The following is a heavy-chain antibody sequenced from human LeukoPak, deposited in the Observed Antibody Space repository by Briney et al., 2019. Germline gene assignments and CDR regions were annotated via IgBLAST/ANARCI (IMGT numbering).Heavy chain of an antibody. J-gene: IGHJ4*02. Sequence: GGSLRLSCAASGFTFGSYSMTWVRQAPGKGLEWVSVMSADSATTLYADSVKGRFTISRDNAKNTVFLQMSSLRAEDTALYYCARKSASGNYPLDYWGQGTLVTVSS. D-gene: IGHD3-10*01. CDR3: ARKSASGNYPLDY. CDR2: MSADSATT. V-gene: IGHV3-23*01. CDR1: GFTFGSYS.